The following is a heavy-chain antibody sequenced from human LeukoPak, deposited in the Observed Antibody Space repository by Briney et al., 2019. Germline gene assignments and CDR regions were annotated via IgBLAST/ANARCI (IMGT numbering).Heavy chain of an antibody. V-gene: IGHV3-74*01. J-gene: IGHJ4*02. CDR1: GFTLSSYW. CDR2: ISGDGSST. D-gene: IGHD1-7*01. Sequence: GGPLRLSCAASGFTLSSYWMHWVRQAPGKGLVWVSYISGDGSSTTYADSVKGRFTISRDNAKNTLDLQMNSLRAEDTAVYYCARGGWGTAIDYWAQGTLVTVSS. CDR3: ARGGWGTAIDY.